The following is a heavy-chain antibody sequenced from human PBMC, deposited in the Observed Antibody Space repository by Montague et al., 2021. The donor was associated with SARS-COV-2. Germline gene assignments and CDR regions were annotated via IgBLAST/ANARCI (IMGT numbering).Heavy chain of an antibody. CDR1: DGSISSPNW. D-gene: IGHD3-16*01. Sequence: SETLSLTCAVSDGSISSPNWWNWVRQPPGKGLEWIGEIYYTGNTNYNPSLKSRVTIFIDKSKNHFSLQLSSVTAADTAVYYCERGGAYHDGMDVWGQGTTVAVSS. CDR3: ERGGAYHDGMDV. J-gene: IGHJ6*02. CDR2: IYYTGNT. V-gene: IGHV4-4*02.